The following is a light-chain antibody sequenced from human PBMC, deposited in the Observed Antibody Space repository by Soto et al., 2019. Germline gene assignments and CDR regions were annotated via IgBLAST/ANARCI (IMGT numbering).Light chain of an antibody. J-gene: IGKJ4*01. Sequence: DIQLTQSPGSVSASVGEGVTITCRASQGISSWLAWYQQKLGKAPNLLIYDASTLQSGVPSRFSSSGSGTDFTLTISRLQPEDFATYYCQQANSFPLTFGGGTKVDI. V-gene: IGKV1D-12*01. CDR3: QQANSFPLT. CDR2: DAS. CDR1: QGISSW.